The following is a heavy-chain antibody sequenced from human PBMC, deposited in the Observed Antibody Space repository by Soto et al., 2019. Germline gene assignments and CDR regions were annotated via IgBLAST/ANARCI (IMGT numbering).Heavy chain of an antibody. CDR2: MNRGGSS. V-gene: IGHV4-34*01. CDR1: GESFSGFF. CDR3: ARRIPGYRHYMDV. J-gene: IGHJ6*03. Sequence: QVQLHQWGAGLLKPSETLSLTCSVYGESFSGFFWTWVRLPPGQGLEWIGEMNRGGSSNYSPSLKSRVTISVDASKNQFSLTLTSVTAADTGVYFCARRIPGYRHYMDVWGKGTTVTVSS. D-gene: IGHD3-16*02.